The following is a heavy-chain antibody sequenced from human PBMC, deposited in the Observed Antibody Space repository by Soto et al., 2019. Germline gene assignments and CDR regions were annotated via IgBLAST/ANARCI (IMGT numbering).Heavy chain of an antibody. Sequence: PGGSLRLSCAASGFTFSSYSMNWVRQAPGKGLEKVSYISSSSSTIYYADSVKGRFTISRDNAKNSLYLQMNSLRDEDTALYYCARTLGHSSGWYELNWFDPWGQGTLVTVSS. V-gene: IGHV3-48*02. CDR3: ARTLGHSSGWYELNWFDP. CDR2: ISSSSSTI. J-gene: IGHJ5*02. CDR1: GFTFSSYS. D-gene: IGHD6-19*01.